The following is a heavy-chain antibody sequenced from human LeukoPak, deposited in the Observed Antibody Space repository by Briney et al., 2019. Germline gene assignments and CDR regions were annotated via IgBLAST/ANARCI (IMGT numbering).Heavy chain of an antibody. D-gene: IGHD6-13*01. CDR3: ARDGQQQIDYYMDV. J-gene: IGHJ6*03. Sequence: SVKVSCKASGGTFSSYAISWVRQAPGQGLEWMGRIIPIFGTANYAQKFQGRVTITTDESTSTAYMELSSLRSEDTAVYYCARDGQQQIDYYMDVWGKGTTVTVSS. CDR1: GGTFSSYA. CDR2: IIPIFGTA. V-gene: IGHV1-69*05.